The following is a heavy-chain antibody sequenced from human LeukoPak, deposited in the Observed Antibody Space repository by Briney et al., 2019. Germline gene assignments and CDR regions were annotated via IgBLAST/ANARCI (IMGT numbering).Heavy chain of an antibody. D-gene: IGHD3-10*01. CDR3: ARQSQDRWFGEPAKYYFDY. CDR1: GGSISSYY. Sequence: DPSETLSLTCTVSGGSISSYYWSWIRQPPGKGLEWIGYIYYSGSTNYNPSLKSRVTISVDTSKNQFSLKLSSVTAADTAAYYCARQSQDRWFGEPAKYYFDYWGQGTLVTVSS. CDR2: IYYSGST. J-gene: IGHJ4*02. V-gene: IGHV4-59*08.